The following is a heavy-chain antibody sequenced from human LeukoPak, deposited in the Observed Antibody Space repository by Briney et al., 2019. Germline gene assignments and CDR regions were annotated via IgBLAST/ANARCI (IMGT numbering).Heavy chain of an antibody. CDR3: ARAPSEIGGSYPEFFRH. CDR2: VKSDGST. J-gene: IGHJ1*01. Sequence: GGSLRLSCVDPGFTLSTCLVHWVCHAPGKGVVWVSRVKSDGSTNYADSVKGRFTISRDNAKNTVSLQMNSLRPEDTGVYYCARAPSEIGGSYPEFFRHWGQGTLVTVSS. CDR1: GFTLSTCL. D-gene: IGHD2-15*01. V-gene: IGHV3-74*01.